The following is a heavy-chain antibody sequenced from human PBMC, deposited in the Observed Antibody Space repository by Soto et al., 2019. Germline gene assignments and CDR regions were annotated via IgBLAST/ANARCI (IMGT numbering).Heavy chain of an antibody. Sequence: SETLSLTCTVSGGSISSYYWSWIRQPPGKGLEWIGYIYYSGSTNYNPSLKSRVTISVDTSKNQFSLKLSSVTAADTAVYYCARHKSNYYYGMDVWGQGTTVTVSS. CDR3: ARHKSNYYYGMDV. CDR1: GGSISSYY. J-gene: IGHJ6*02. V-gene: IGHV4-59*08. CDR2: IYYSGST.